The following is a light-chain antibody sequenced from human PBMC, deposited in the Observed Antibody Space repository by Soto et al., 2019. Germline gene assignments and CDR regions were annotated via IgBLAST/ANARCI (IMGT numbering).Light chain of an antibody. V-gene: IGKV3-15*01. Sequence: EIVMTQSPATLSVAPGERVTFSCRASQGVSRKLSWYQHKPGQAPRLLISGASTGATGIPARFSGSGSGTDFTLTINNLEPEDFAVYYCQQREAFGQGTRLEIK. J-gene: IGKJ5*01. CDR2: GAS. CDR1: QGVSRK. CDR3: QQREA.